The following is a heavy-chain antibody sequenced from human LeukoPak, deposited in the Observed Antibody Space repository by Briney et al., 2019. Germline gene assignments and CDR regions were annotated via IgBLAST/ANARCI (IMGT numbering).Heavy chain of an antibody. CDR2: ISYDGSNK. Sequence: PGGSLRLSCAASGFTFSSYAMNWVRQAPGKGLEWVAVISYDGSNKYYADSVKGRFTISRDNSKNTLYLQMNSLRAEDTAVYYCAREVDCSSTSCYWGMDVWGKGTTVTVSS. J-gene: IGHJ6*04. V-gene: IGHV3-30*04. CDR1: GFTFSSYA. CDR3: AREVDCSSTSCYWGMDV. D-gene: IGHD2-2*01.